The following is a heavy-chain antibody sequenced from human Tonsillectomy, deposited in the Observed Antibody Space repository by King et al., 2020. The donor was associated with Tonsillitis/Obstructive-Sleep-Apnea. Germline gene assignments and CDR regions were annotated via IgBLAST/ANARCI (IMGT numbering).Heavy chain of an antibody. V-gene: IGHV3-74*01. CDR2: INSDGSST. J-gene: IGHJ4*02. Sequence: VQLVESGGGLVQPGGSLRLSCAASGFTFSSYWMHWVRQAPGKGLVWVSRINSDGSSTSYADSVKGRFTISRDNAKNTLYLQMNSLRAEDTAVYYCARDLRFLEWYNKGGFDYWGQGTLVTVSS. CDR1: GFTFSSYW. CDR3: ARDLRFLEWYNKGGFDY. D-gene: IGHD3-3*01.